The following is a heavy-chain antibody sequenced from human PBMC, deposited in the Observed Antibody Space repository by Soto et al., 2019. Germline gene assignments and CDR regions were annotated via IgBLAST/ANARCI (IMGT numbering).Heavy chain of an antibody. CDR2: ISSDGSNE. J-gene: IGHJ6*02. V-gene: IGHV3-30*18. CDR3: AKDPIAVAGNNYYRMDV. D-gene: IGHD6-19*01. CDR1: GFTFSSYG. Sequence: GGSLRLSCVASGFTFSSYGMYWVRQAPGKGLEWVAVISSDGSNEYYADSVKGRFTISRDNSKNTLYPQMNSLRAEDTAVYYCAKDPIAVAGNNYYRMDVWGQGTTVTVSS.